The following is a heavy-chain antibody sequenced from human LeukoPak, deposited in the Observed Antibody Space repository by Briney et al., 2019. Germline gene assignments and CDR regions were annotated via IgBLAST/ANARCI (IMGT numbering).Heavy chain of an antibody. V-gene: IGHV1-18*01. CDR1: GYTFTSYG. Sequence: ASVKVSCKASGYTFTSYGISWVRQAPGQGLEWMGWISAYNGNTNYAQKLQGRVTMTTDTSTSTAYMEPRSLRSDDTAVYYCARRQNYYDTSGYHYPWGQGTLVTVSS. CDR2: ISAYNGNT. D-gene: IGHD3-22*01. J-gene: IGHJ5*02. CDR3: ARRQNYYDTSGYHYP.